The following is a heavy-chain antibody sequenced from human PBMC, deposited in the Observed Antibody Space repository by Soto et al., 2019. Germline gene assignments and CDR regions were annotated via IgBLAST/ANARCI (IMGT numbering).Heavy chain of an antibody. CDR2: ISGSGGST. V-gene: IGHV3-23*01. J-gene: IGHJ4*02. Sequence: GGSLRLSCAASGFTFSSYAMSWVRQAPGKGLEWVSAISGSGGSTYYADSVKGRFTIPRDNSKNTLYLQMNSLRAEDTAVYYCAKDGSDIVVVPAAIGLDYWGQGTLVTVSS. CDR3: AKDGSDIVVVPAAIGLDY. CDR1: GFTFSSYA. D-gene: IGHD2-2*02.